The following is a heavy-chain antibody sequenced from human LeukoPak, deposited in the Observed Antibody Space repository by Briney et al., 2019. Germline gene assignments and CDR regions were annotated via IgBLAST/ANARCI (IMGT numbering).Heavy chain of an antibody. Sequence: PSETLSLTCTVSGGSISSYYWSWIRQPAGKGLEWIGRIYTSGSTNYNPSLKSRVTMSVDTSKNRFSLKLSSVTAADTAVYYCASLVSVAGKNWFDPWGQGTLVTVSS. CDR3: ASLVSVAGKNWFDP. CDR1: GGSISSYY. CDR2: IYTSGST. J-gene: IGHJ5*02. D-gene: IGHD6-19*01. V-gene: IGHV4-4*07.